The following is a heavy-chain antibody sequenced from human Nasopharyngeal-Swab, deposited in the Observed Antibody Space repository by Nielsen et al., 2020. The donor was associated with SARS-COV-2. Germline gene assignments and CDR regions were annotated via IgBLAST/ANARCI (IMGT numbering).Heavy chain of an antibody. D-gene: IGHD3-10*01. J-gene: IGHJ5*02. CDR3: ARGPIVRESINNWFGP. V-gene: IGHV4-59*01. CDR2: IYYSGTT. Sequence: SETLSLTCTVSGVSISNYFWTWIRQPPGKGLEWIGYIYYSGTTSYNPSLKSRVTISLDTPKNQFSLKLISVTAADTAVYYCARGPIVRESINNWFGPWGQGTLVTVSS. CDR1: GVSISNYF.